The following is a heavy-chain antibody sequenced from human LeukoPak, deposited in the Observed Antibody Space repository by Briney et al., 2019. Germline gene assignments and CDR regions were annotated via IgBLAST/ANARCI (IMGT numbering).Heavy chain of an antibody. V-gene: IGHV1-8*01. CDR2: MNPNSGNT. Sequence: GASVKVSCKASGYTFTSYDINWVRQATGQGLEWMGWMNPNSGNTGYAQKFQGRVTMTRNTSISTAYMELSSLRSEDTAVYYCARTTSDYGSGSPQYYYYYYMDVWGKGTTVTISS. D-gene: IGHD3-10*01. CDR3: ARTTSDYGSGSPQYYYYYYMDV. J-gene: IGHJ6*03. CDR1: GYTFTSYD.